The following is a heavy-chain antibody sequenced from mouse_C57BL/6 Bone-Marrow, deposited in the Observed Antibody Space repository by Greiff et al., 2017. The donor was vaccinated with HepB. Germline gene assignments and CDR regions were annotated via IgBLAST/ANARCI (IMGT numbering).Heavy chain of an antibody. CDR1: GFTFTDYY. J-gene: IGHJ2*01. CDR2: IRNKANGYTT. V-gene: IGHV7-3*01. CDR3: ARYAYGSLDY. D-gene: IGHD1-1*01. Sequence: DVKLVDSGGGLVQPGGSLSLSCAASGFTFTDYYMSWVRQPPGKALEWLGFIRNKANGYTTEYSASVKGRFTISRDNSQSILYLQMNALRAEDSATYYCARYAYGSLDYWGQGTTLTVSS.